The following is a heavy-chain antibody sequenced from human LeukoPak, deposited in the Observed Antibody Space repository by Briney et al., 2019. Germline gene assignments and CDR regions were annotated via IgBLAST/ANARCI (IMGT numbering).Heavy chain of an antibody. J-gene: IGHJ2*01. CDR3: ARDQTPRSSVDL. CDR2: IYYSGST. CDR1: GGSISSGGYS. V-gene: IGHV4-61*08. D-gene: IGHD2/OR15-2a*01. Sequence: SETLSLTCAVSGGSISSGGYSWSWIRQPPGKGLEWIGYIYYSGSTNYNPSLKSRVTISVDTSKNQFSLKLSSVTAADTAVYYCARDQTPRSSVDLWGRGTLVTVSS.